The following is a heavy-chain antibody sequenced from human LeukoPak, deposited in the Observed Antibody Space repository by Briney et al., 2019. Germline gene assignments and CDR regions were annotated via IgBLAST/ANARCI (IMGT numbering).Heavy chain of an antibody. D-gene: IGHD3-10*01. CDR2: IYHSGST. V-gene: IGHV4-4*02. J-gene: IGHJ4*02. CDR3: ARHFDGAGRPPRYFDY. CDR1: GGSISSSNW. Sequence: PSETLSLTCAVSGGSISSSNWWSWVRQPPGKGLEWIGEIYHSGSTNYNPSLKSRVTISVDKSKNQFSLKLSSVTAADTAVYYCARHFDGAGRPPRYFDYWGQGTLVTVSS.